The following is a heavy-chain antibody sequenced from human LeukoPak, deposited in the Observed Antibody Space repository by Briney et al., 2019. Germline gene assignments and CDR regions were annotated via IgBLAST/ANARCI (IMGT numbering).Heavy chain of an antibody. J-gene: IGHJ4*02. CDR3: ARLSPPGRSSVKGKYYFDY. CDR1: GGSISSYY. V-gene: IGHV4-59*01. Sequence: SETLSLTCTVSGGSISSYYWSRIRQPPGKGLEWIGYIYYSGSTNYNPSLKSRVTISVDTSKNQFSLKLGSVTAADTAVYFCARLSPPGRSSVKGKYYFDYWGQGALVTVSS. D-gene: IGHD6-6*01. CDR2: IYYSGST.